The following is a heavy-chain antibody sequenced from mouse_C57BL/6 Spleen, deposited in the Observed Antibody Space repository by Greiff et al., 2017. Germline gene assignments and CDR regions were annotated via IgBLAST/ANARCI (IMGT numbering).Heavy chain of an antibody. Sequence: EVQLQESGPELVKPGASVKIPCKASGYTFTDYNMDWVKQSHGKSLEWIGDINPNNGGTIYNQKFKGKATLTVDQSSSTAYMELRSLTSEDTAVYYCARVDYYSNSCAMDYWGQGTSVTVSS. CDR3: ARVDYYSNSCAMDY. V-gene: IGHV1-18*01. CDR1: GYTFTDYN. CDR2: INPNNGGT. J-gene: IGHJ4*01. D-gene: IGHD2-5*01.